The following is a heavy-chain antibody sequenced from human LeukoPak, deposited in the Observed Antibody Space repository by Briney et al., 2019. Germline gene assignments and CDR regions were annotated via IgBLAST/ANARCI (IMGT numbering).Heavy chain of an antibody. D-gene: IGHD2-21*01. J-gene: IGHJ4*02. Sequence: GGSLRLSCAASGFTVSSNYMSWVRQAPGKGLEWVSIIYSGGNTYYADSVKGRFSISRNNSKNTLFLQMNTLRAEDTAVYYCARDFVGGGNYDWGQGTLVTVSS. CDR2: IYSGGNT. CDR3: ARDFVGGGNYD. CDR1: GFTVSSNY. V-gene: IGHV3-53*01.